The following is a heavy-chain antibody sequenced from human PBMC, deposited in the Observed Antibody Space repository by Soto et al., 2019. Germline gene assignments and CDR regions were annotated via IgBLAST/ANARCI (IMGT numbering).Heavy chain of an antibody. CDR2: ISYDGSNK. J-gene: IGHJ4*02. D-gene: IGHD3-9*01. CDR3: AKDLFEGLTFDWLLPAH. V-gene: IGHV3-30*18. Sequence: GASLRLSCAASGFTFSSYGMHWGRQAPGKGLEWVAVISYDGSNKYYADSVKGRFTISRDNSKNTLYLQMNSLRAEDTVVYYCAKDLFEGLTFDWLLPAHWGQGTLVTVSS. CDR1: GFTFSSYG.